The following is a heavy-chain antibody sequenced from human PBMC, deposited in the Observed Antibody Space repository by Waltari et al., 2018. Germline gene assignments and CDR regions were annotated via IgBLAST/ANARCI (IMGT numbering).Heavy chain of an antibody. J-gene: IGHJ5*02. Sequence: QVQLVQSGAEVKKPGASVKVSCQASGYPLTASSMHGGGQAPGQGLEWMGRINPNSGDTNDARKFQDRVTMTRDTSVNTAYMVVGRLTSDDTAVYFCARESAFSTSWYPGFDPWGQGTLVTVAS. D-gene: IGHD2-2*01. V-gene: IGHV1-2*06. CDR3: ARESAFSTSWYPGFDP. CDR2: INPNSGDT. CDR1: GYPLTASS.